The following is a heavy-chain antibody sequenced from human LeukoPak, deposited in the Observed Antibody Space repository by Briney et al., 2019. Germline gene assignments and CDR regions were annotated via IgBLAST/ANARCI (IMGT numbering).Heavy chain of an antibody. J-gene: IGHJ5*02. D-gene: IGHD1-26*01. CDR2: ISAYNGNT. CDR1: GYTFTSYY. V-gene: IGHV1-18*04. CDR3: ARDVGGRETTWPLGYNWFDP. Sequence: ASVKVSCKASGYTFTSYYMHWVRQAPGQGLEWMGWISAYNGNTNYAQKLQGRVTMTTDTSTSTAYMELRSLRSDDTAVYYCARDVGGRETTWPLGYNWFDPWGQGTLVTVSS.